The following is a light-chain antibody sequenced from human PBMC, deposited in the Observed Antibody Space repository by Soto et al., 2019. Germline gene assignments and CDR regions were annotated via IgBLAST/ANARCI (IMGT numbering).Light chain of an antibody. Sequence: QLVLTQSPSASACLGASVKLTCTLSSGHGTHVIAWHEQQPEKGPRYLMTINSDGSHNKGDGIPDRFSGSGSGAERYLTISSLQSEDEADYYCQTWDTGMVFGGGTQLTVL. CDR2: INSDGSH. CDR3: QTWDTGMV. V-gene: IGLV4-69*01. CDR1: SGHGTHV. J-gene: IGLJ2*01.